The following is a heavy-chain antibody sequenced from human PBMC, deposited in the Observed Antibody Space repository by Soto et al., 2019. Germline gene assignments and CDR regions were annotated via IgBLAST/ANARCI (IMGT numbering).Heavy chain of an antibody. J-gene: IGHJ4*02. V-gene: IGHV3-30*04. CDR1: GFTFSSYA. D-gene: IGHD3-22*01. CDR3: ARRPVYYYDSSGYFDY. CDR2: ISYDGSNK. Sequence: GESLKISCAASGFTFSSYAMHWVRQAPGKGLEWVAVISYDGSNKYYADSVKGRFTISRDNSKNTLYLQMNSLRAEDTAVYYCARRPVYYYDSSGYFDYWGQGTLVTVSS.